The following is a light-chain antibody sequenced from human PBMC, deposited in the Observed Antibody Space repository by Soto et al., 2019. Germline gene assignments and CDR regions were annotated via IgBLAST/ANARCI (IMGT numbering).Light chain of an antibody. Sequence: QSALTQPASVSGSPGQSITISCTGTSSAVGGYNYVSWYQQHPGNAPKLMIYDVSHRPSGVSNRFSGSKSGNTASLPISGRQAEDEADYYCSSYTRSSTRVFGGGTKHTVL. CDR2: DVS. J-gene: IGLJ3*02. CDR1: SSAVGGYNY. CDR3: SSYTRSSTRV. V-gene: IGLV2-14*01.